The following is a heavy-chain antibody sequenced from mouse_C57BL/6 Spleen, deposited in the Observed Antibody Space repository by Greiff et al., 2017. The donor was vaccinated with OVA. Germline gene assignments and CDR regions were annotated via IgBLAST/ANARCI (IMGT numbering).Heavy chain of an antibody. CDR3: ARGKIYYYGSSDDYFDY. Sequence: VQLQQSGPELVKPGASVKISCKASGYTFTDYYMNWVKQSHGKSLEWIGDINPNNGGTSYNQKFKGKATLTVDKSSSTAYMELRSLTSEDSAVYYCARGKIYYYGSSDDYFDYWGQGTTLTVSS. D-gene: IGHD1-1*01. J-gene: IGHJ2*01. CDR1: GYTFTDYY. CDR2: INPNNGGT. V-gene: IGHV1-26*01.